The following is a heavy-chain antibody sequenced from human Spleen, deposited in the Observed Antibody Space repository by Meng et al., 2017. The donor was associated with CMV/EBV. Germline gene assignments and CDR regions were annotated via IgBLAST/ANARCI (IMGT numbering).Heavy chain of an antibody. V-gene: IGHV1-2*02. CDR1: GYTFTGFY. CDR3: AREQRAPSVDP. J-gene: IGHJ5*02. D-gene: IGHD1-1*01. CDR2: INPKSGGT. Sequence: SCKASGYTFTGFYVHWVRQAPGQGLEWMGWINPKSGGTIYAQNFLGRVTLTTDTSISTAYMELSRLTSDDTAVYYCAREQRAPSVDPWGQGTLVTVSS.